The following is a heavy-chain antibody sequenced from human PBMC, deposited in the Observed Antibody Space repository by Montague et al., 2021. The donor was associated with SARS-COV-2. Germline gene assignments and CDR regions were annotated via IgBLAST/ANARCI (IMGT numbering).Heavy chain of an antibody. V-gene: IGHV4-59*12. J-gene: IGHJ3*01. CDR1: GGSISSYY. Sequence: SETLSLTCTVSGGSISSYYWTWIRQPPGKGLESIGYIYHNGSTKYNPSLKSRVSISVDTSKNQFTLKLTSVTAADTAMYYCAKEREVVRAARTLVAFDLWGQGTMVTVSS. D-gene: IGHD2-2*01. CDR3: AKEREVVRAARTLVAFDL. CDR2: IYHNGST.